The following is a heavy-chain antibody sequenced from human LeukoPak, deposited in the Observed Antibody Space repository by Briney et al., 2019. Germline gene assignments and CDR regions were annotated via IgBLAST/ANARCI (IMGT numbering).Heavy chain of an antibody. Sequence: PGGSLRLSCAASGFTFSSYWMHWVRQAPGKGLVWVSRIKGDGSSTNHADSVKGRFTISRDNAKNTVYLQMNSLRAEDTAVYYCARGALHLYYFDYWGWGQGTLVTVSS. CDR3: ARGALHLYYFDYWG. J-gene: IGHJ4*02. CDR1: GFTFSSYW. V-gene: IGHV3-74*01. CDR2: IKGDGSST. D-gene: IGHD2/OR15-2a*01.